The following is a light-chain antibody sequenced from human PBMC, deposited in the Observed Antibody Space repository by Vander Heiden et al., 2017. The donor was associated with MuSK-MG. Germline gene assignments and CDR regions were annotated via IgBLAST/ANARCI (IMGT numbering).Light chain of an antibody. CDR2: DNN. Sequence: QSVLTQPPSVSAAPGQTVTISCSGSNSNIGRRSVSWYQQLPGTAPKLLIYDNNKRPSGIPDRFSGSKSGTSATLGITGLQTGDEADYYCGTWDNSLNGGVFGGGTKLTVL. CDR3: GTWDNSLNGGV. V-gene: IGLV1-51*01. CDR1: NSNIGRRS. J-gene: IGLJ2*01.